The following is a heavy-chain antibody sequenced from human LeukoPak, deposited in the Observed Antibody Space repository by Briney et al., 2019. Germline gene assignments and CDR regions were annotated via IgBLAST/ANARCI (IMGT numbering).Heavy chain of an antibody. CDR1: GFTFSSYS. J-gene: IGHJ4*02. CDR2: ISSSSSYI. Sequence: GGSLRLSCAASGFTFSSYSMNWVRQAPGKGLEWVSSISSSSSYIYYADSVKGRFTISRDNAKNSLYLQMNSLRAEDTAVYYCARDSAGIAAAGMWGQGTLVTVSS. V-gene: IGHV3-21*01. D-gene: IGHD6-13*01. CDR3: ARDSAGIAAAGM.